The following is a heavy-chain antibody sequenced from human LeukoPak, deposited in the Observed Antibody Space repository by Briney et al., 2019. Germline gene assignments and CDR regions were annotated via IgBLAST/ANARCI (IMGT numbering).Heavy chain of an antibody. J-gene: IGHJ6*03. V-gene: IGHV1-8*03. Sequence: ASVKVSCKASGYTFTSYDINWVRQATGQGLEWMGWMNPNSGNTGYAQKFQGRVTITRNTSISTAYMELSSLRSEDTAVYYCARDGGYKNWNYYYYYMDVWGKGTTVTASS. CDR2: MNPNSGNT. D-gene: IGHD5-24*01. CDR3: ARDGGYKNWNYYYYYMDV. CDR1: GYTFTSYD.